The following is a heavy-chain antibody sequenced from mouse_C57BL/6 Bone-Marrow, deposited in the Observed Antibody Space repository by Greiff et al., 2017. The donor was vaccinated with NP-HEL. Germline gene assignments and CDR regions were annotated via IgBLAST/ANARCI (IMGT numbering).Heavy chain of an antibody. Sequence: EVQLVESGGGLVQPKGSLKLSCAASGFTFNTYAMHWVRQAPGKGLEWVARIRSKSSNYETYYADSVKDRFTISRDDSQSMLYLQMNNLKTEDTAMYYCVRESYYGSSPYWYFDVWGTGTTVTVSS. CDR3: VRESYYGSSPYWYFDV. J-gene: IGHJ1*03. D-gene: IGHD1-1*01. CDR2: IRSKSSNYET. CDR1: GFTFNTYA. V-gene: IGHV10-3*01.